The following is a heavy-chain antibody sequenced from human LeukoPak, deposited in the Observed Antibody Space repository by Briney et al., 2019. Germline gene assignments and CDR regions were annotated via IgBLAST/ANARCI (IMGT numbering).Heavy chain of an antibody. CDR2: IYHSGST. CDR1: GGSISSSNW. Sequence: SGTLSLTCAVSGGSISSSNWWSWVRQPPGKGLEWIGEIYHSGSTNYNPSLKSRVTISVDKSKNQFSLKLSSVTAADTAVYYCARMIVVVITTGGYFDYWGQGTLVTVSS. CDR3: ARMIVVVITTGGYFDY. D-gene: IGHD3-22*01. J-gene: IGHJ4*02. V-gene: IGHV4-4*02.